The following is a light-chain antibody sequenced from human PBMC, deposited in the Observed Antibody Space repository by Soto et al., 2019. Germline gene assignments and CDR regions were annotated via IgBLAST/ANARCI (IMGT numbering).Light chain of an antibody. V-gene: IGKV3-15*01. Sequence: EIVMTQSPATLSVSPGERATLSCRASQSVSSNLAWYQQKPGQAPRLLIYGASTRATGIPARFSGSGSGTEFTLTISSLQSEDFATYYCQQYNIYPYTFGQGTKLEI. CDR2: GAS. J-gene: IGKJ2*01. CDR3: QQYNIYPYT. CDR1: QSVSSN.